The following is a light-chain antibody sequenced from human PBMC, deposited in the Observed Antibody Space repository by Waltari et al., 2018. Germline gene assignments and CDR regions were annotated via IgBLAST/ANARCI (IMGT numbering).Light chain of an antibody. CDR1: QYTNRY. Sequence: DIQMTQSPSSLSASVGDTVTITCRASQYTNRYLLWDQQQPGKDPKPLIYAASSLQSGVPSRFSASGSGTDFTLTISSLQPEDFASYHCQQSYNTPLTFGGGTRVYIK. CDR3: QQSYNTPLT. J-gene: IGKJ4*01. CDR2: AAS. V-gene: IGKV1-39*01.